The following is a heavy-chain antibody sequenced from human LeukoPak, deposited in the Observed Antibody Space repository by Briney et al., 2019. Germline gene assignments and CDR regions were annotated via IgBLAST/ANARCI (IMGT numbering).Heavy chain of an antibody. V-gene: IGHV4-61*01. Sequence: SETLPLTCTVSGGSVSSGSYYWSWIRQPPGKGLEWIGYIYYSGSTNYNPSLKSRVTISVNTSKNQFSLKLSSVTAADTAVYYCARGTRGYSYGYVAYWGQGTLVTVSS. CDR3: ARGTRGYSYGYVAY. J-gene: IGHJ4*02. CDR2: IYYSGST. D-gene: IGHD5-18*01. CDR1: GGSVSSGSYY.